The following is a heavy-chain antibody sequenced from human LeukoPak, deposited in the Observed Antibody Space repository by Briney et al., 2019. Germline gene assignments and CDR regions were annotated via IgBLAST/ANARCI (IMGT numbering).Heavy chain of an antibody. CDR1: GYSFTSYW. CDR2: IYPGDSDT. J-gene: IGHJ6*03. D-gene: IGHD2-2*01. Sequence: GESLKISRKGSGYSFTSYWIGWVRQMPGKGLEWMGIIYPGDSDTRYSPSFQGQVTISADKSISTAYLQWSSLKASDTAMYYCARLAKIVVVPAARGYYYMDVWGKGTTVTVSS. CDR3: ARLAKIVVVPAARGYYYMDV. V-gene: IGHV5-51*01.